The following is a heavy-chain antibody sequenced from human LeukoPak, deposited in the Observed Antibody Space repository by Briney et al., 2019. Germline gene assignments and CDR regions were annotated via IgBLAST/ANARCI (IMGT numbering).Heavy chain of an antibody. V-gene: IGHV4-4*02. D-gene: IGHD2-15*01. J-gene: IGHJ4*02. CDR1: GGSISSSNW. CDR2: IYHSGST. CDR3: ARGGYCSGGSCGPQYYFDY. Sequence: KASETLSLTCAVSGGSISSSNWWSWVRQPPGKGLEWIGEIYHSGSTNYNPSLKSRVTISVDKSKNQFSLKLSSVTAADTAVYYCARGGYCSGGSCGPQYYFDYWGQGTLVTVSS.